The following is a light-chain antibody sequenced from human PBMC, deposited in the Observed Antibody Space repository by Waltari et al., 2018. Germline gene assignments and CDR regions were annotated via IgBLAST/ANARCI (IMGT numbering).Light chain of an antibody. CDR3: CSYVGGTSWV. J-gene: IGLJ3*02. V-gene: IGLV2-23*01. CDR2: EGN. CDR1: SSDVGNFLL. Sequence: QSALTQPASVSGSPGQSISISCTGSSSDVGNFLLLSWYQQHPGKAPKVIIYEGNKRPSGLSDLFSGSKSGNTASLTISGLQPDDEADYDCCSYVGGTSWVFGGGTKLTVL.